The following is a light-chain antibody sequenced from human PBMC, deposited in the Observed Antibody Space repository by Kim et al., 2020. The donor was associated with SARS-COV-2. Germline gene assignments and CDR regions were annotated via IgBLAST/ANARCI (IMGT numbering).Light chain of an antibody. J-gene: IGLJ2*01. CDR3: QVWDSSSDHPV. V-gene: IGLV3-21*04. CDR2: YDS. CDR1: NIGSKT. Sequence: APGKTARITCGGNNIGSKTVHWCQQKPGQAPVLVIYYDSDRPSGIPERFSGSNSGNTATLTISRVEAGDEADYYCQVWDSSSDHPVLGGGTQLTVL.